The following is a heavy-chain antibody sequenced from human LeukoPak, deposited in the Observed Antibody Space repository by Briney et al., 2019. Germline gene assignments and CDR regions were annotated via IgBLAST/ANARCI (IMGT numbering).Heavy chain of an antibody. CDR1: GFSFADYA. Sequence: GGSLRLSCVAAGFSFADYAMHWVRQAPGKGLEWVSGVSWDGNNIGYADSVKGRFTISRDNAKNSLYLQMNSLRAEDTALYYCGKSTVGRYNHYMDVWGKGTTVTVSS. D-gene: IGHD3-10*01. V-gene: IGHV3-9*01. J-gene: IGHJ6*03. CDR2: VSWDGNNI. CDR3: GKSTVGRYNHYMDV.